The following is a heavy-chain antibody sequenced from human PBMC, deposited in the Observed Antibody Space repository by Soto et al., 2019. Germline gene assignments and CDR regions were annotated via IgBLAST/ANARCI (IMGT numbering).Heavy chain of an antibody. CDR1: GYTFTSYD. D-gene: IGHD3-9*01. Sequence: QVQLVQSGAEVKKPGASVKVSCKASGYTFTSYDVNWWRQATGQGLEWMGWMNPNSGNTGSAQKFQGRVTMTRDTSITTASLELGSLTSEDTAVYYCASWAGYSSWGQGTLVTVSS. J-gene: IGHJ4*02. CDR2: MNPNSGNT. CDR3: ASWAGYSS. V-gene: IGHV1-8*01.